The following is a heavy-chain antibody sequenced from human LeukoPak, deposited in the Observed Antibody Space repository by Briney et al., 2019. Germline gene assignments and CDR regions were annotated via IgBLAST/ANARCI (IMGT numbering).Heavy chain of an antibody. V-gene: IGHV3-23*01. D-gene: IGHD2-15*01. Sequence: GGSLRLSCAASGFTFSSYAMSWVRQAPGKGLEWVSAISGSGGSTYYADSVKGRFTISRDNSKNTLYLQMNSLRAEDTAVYYCAKGSRYCSGGSCYLDYWGQGTLVTVSS. CDR2: ISGSGGST. J-gene: IGHJ4*02. CDR1: GFTFSSYA. CDR3: AKGSRYCSGGSCYLDY.